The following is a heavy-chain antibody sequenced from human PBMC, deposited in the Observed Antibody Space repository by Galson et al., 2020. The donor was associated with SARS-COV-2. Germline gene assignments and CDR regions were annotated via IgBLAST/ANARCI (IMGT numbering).Heavy chain of an antibody. V-gene: IGHV3-30*04. CDR1: GITFSSYA. CDR2: ISYDGSNK. J-gene: IGHJ4*02. CDR3: ARDRLTAYFDY. D-gene: IGHD3-16*01. Sequence: GESLKISCAASGITFSSYAMHWVRQAPGKGLEWVAVISYDGSNKYYADPVKGRFTISRDNSKNTLYLQMNSLRAEDTAVYYCARDRLTAYFDYWGQGTLVTVSS.